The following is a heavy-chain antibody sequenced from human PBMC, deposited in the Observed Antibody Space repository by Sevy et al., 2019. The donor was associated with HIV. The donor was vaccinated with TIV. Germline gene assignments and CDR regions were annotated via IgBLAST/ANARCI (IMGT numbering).Heavy chain of an antibody. J-gene: IGHJ4*02. CDR3: ARGGGNGWYYFDY. V-gene: IGHV1-69*13. Sequence: ASVKVSCKASGGTFSSYGISWVRQAPGQGLEWMGGIIPILGTVNYAQKFQGRVTITADESTKTAYMELSSLGSEDTAVYCCARGGGNGWYYFDYWGQETLVTVSS. D-gene: IGHD6-19*01. CDR2: IIPILGTV. CDR1: GGTFSSYG.